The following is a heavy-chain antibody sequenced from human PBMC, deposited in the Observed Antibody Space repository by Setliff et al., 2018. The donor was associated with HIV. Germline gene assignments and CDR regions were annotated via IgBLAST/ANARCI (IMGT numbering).Heavy chain of an antibody. D-gene: IGHD2-8*01. CDR2: IYYTGST. J-gene: IGHJ6*03. CDR3: ARDSANGKTANLNYLDV. CDR1: GGSISSRGDY. Sequence: LTCTVSGGSISSRGDYWSWVRQHPGKGLEWIGYIYYTGSTYSNPSLQSRVRISVDTSKNQFSLRLNSVTAADTAVYYCARDSANGKTANLNYLDVWGKGTTVTVSS. V-gene: IGHV4-31*03.